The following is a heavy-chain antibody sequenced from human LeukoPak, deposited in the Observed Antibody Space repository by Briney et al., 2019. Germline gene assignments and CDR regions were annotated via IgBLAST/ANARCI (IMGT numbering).Heavy chain of an antibody. CDR1: GFNVKSYG. D-gene: IGHD1-1*01. CDR2: IPYDGSNE. V-gene: IGHV3-30*02. Sequence: VGSLRLSCEVSGFNVKSYGIHWVRQAPGKGLEWVSFIPYDGSNEFYADSVKGRFTISKDNSKNTVYLQMNSLRVEDTAMYYCAKEFVNWAYYFEFWGQGTLVTVSS. CDR3: AKEFVNWAYYFEF. J-gene: IGHJ4*02.